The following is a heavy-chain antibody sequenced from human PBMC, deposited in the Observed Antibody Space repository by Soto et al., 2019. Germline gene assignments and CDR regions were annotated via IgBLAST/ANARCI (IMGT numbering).Heavy chain of an antibody. V-gene: IGHV1-3*01. J-gene: IGHJ4*02. CDR3: AARRHSNWQFDY. CDR2: INAGNGNT. CDR1: GYTFTSYA. Sequence: ASVKVSCKASGYTFTSYAMHWVRQAPGQRLEWMGWINAGNGNTKYSQKFQGRVTITRDMSTSTAYMELSSLRSEDTAVYYCAARRHSNWQFDYWGQGTLVTVSS. D-gene: IGHD4-4*01.